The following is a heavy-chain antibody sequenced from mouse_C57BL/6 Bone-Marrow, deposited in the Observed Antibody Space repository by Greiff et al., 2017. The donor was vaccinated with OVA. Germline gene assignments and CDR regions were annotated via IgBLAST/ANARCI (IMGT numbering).Heavy chain of an antibody. CDR2: ISSGSSTI. J-gene: IGHJ3*01. CDR3: ARREYDGFAY. V-gene: IGHV5-17*01. D-gene: IGHD2-14*01. CDR1: GFTFSDYG. Sequence: DVKLVESGGGLVKPGGSLKLSCAASGFTFSDYGMHWVRQAPEKGLEWVAYISSGSSTIYYADTVKGRFTISRDNAKNTLFLQMTSLRSEDTAMYYCARREYDGFAYWGQGTLVTVSA.